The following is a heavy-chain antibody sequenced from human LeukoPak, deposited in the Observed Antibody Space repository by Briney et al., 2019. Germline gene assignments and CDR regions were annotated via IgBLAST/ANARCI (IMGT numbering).Heavy chain of an antibody. J-gene: IGHJ4*02. Sequence: SVKVSCKASGGTFSSYAISWVRQAPGQGLEWMGRIIPIFGTANYAQKFQGRVTITTDESTSTAYMELSSLRSEDTAVYYCARDQCYYDSSGYLSAAYFDYWGQGTLVTVSS. V-gene: IGHV1-69*05. D-gene: IGHD3-22*01. CDR3: ARDQCYYDSSGYLSAAYFDY. CDR2: IIPIFGTA. CDR1: GGTFSSYA.